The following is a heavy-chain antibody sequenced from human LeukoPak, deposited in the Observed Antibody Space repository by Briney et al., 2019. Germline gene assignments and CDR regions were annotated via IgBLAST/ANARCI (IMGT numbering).Heavy chain of an antibody. Sequence: SGPTLVKPTQTLTLTCSFSGFSLSTNEVGVGWIRQPPGKALEWPAVIYWDDVKRDRPSLRSRLTVTKDTSKNQVVLTMTNVDPVDTATYYCAHAYTPSGTWGYFDYWGQGTLVTVSS. CDR3: AHAYTPSGTWGYFDY. CDR2: IYWDDVK. V-gene: IGHV2-5*02. D-gene: IGHD1-1*01. J-gene: IGHJ4*02. CDR1: GFSLSTNEVG.